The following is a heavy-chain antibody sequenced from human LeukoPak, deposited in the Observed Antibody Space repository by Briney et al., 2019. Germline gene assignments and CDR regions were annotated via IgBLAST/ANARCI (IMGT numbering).Heavy chain of an antibody. Sequence: GRSLRLSCAASGFTFSSYGMHWVRQAPGKGLEWVAVISYDGSNKYYADSVKGRFTISRDNSKNTLYLQMNSLRAEDTAVYYCAKDRYYYYYYMDVWGKGTTVTVSS. CDR2: ISYDGSNK. J-gene: IGHJ6*03. CDR1: GFTFSSYG. CDR3: AKDRYYYYYYMDV. V-gene: IGHV3-30*18.